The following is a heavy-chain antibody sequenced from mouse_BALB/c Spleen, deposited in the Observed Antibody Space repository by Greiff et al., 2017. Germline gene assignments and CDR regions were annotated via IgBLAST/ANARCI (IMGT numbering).Heavy chain of an antibody. CDR2: INPGSGGT. CDR1: GYAFTNYL. Sequence: VQRVESGAELVRPGTSVKVSCKASGYAFTNYLIEWVKQRPGQGLEWIGVINPGSGGTNYNEKFKGKATLTADKSSSTAYMQLSSLTSDDSAVYFCARDGYYPFVYWGQWTLVTVSA. CDR3: ARDGYYPFVY. D-gene: IGHD2-3*01. V-gene: IGHV1-54*03. J-gene: IGHJ3*01.